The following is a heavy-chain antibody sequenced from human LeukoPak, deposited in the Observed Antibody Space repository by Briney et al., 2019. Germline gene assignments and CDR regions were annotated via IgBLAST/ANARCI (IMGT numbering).Heavy chain of an antibody. Sequence: GGSLRLSCAASGFTFSDYWMRWVRQAPGKWLEWVADIKQDGSEKYYVDSVKGRFTISRENAKNSLYLQMSSLRAEDTAVYYCARVDYYDSSGHSIDYWGQGTLVTVSS. CDR1: GFTFSDYW. J-gene: IGHJ4*02. V-gene: IGHV3-7*01. CDR3: ARVDYYDSSGHSIDY. D-gene: IGHD3-22*01. CDR2: IKQDGSEK.